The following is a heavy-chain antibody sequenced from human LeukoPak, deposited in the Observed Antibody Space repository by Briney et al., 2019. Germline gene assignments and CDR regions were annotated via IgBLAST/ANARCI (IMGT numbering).Heavy chain of an antibody. CDR2: ISTYSGNT. V-gene: IGHV1-18*01. CDR3: ARSVGFWSGYYLSWSAQYFDY. Sequence: GASVKVSCKASGYTFINYGISWVRQAPGQGLQWMGWISTYSGNTNSAQKFQGRVTMTTDTSTSTAYMELRSLRSDDTAVYYCARSVGFWSGYYLSWSAQYFDYWGQGTLVTVSS. D-gene: IGHD3-3*01. CDR1: GYTFINYG. J-gene: IGHJ4*02.